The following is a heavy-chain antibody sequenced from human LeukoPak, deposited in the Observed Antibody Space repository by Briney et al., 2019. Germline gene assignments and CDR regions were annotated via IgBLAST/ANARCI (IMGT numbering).Heavy chain of an antibody. Sequence: GGSPRLSCAASGFTFSSYWMTWVRQAPGKGLEWVANIKHDGSEKYYVDSVKGRFTISRDNAKNSLYLQMNSLSGEDTAVYYCARDKVGGSMAGSNFDYWGQGALVTVSS. D-gene: IGHD6-19*01. CDR2: IKHDGSEK. CDR3: ARDKVGGSMAGSNFDY. J-gene: IGHJ4*02. V-gene: IGHV3-7*01. CDR1: GFTFSSYW.